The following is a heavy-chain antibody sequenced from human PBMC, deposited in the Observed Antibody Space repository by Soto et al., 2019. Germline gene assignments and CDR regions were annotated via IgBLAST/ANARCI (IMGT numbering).Heavy chain of an antibody. CDR2: ISYKGGST. Sequence: EVQLVESGGGLVQPGGSLRLSCAASGFTLSDFSMHWVRQAAGKGLEFVSAISYKGGSTYYANSLKGRFTISRDNSKNTLYLQMGSLRAEDMAVYYCARVSARGQAAFDIWGQGTMVTVSS. CDR1: GFTLSDFS. D-gene: IGHD5-12*01. V-gene: IGHV3-64*01. CDR3: ARVSARGQAAFDI. J-gene: IGHJ3*02.